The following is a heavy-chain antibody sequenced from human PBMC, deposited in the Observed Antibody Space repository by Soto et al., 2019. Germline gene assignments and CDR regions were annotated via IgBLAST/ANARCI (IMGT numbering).Heavy chain of an antibody. CDR3: AKHGRDTTLTTLDY. J-gene: IGHJ4*02. CDR2: ISGRGGGT. V-gene: IGHV3-23*01. Sequence: EVQLLESGGGLVQSGGSLRLSCAASGFTFSSYAMSWVRQAPGKGLEWVSGISGRGGGTYYADSVKGRFTISRDNSKNSLYLQMNSLRAEDTAVYYCAKHGRDTTLTTLDYWAQGALVTVSS. D-gene: IGHD4-17*01. CDR1: GFTFSSYA.